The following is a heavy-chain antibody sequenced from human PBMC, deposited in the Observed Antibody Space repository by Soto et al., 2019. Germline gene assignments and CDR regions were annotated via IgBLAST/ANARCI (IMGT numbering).Heavy chain of an antibody. J-gene: IGHJ3*02. Sequence: QLQLQESGPGLVKPSETLSLTCTVSGGSISSSSYYWGWIRQPPGKGLEWIGSIYYSGSTYYNPSLKSRVTISVDTSKNQFSLKLSSVTAADTAVYYCARRDVLLWFGELFPGAFDIWGQGTMVTVSS. CDR3: ARRDVLLWFGELFPGAFDI. CDR1: GGSISSSSYY. D-gene: IGHD3-10*01. V-gene: IGHV4-39*01. CDR2: IYYSGST.